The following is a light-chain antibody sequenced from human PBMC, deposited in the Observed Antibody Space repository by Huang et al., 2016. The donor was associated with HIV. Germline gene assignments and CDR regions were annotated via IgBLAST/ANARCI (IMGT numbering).Light chain of an antibody. CDR2: EVF. CDR3: MQSIQLPRA. J-gene: IGKJ5*01. Sequence: IVMTQTPLSLSVTPGQPASISCKSSQSLLHSDGKTYLYWYLQKPGQSPQLLIYEVFNRFSGVPDRFSGSGSGTDFTLKISRVEAEDIGVYYRMQSIQLPRAFGQGTRLEIK. V-gene: IGKV2D-29*02. CDR1: QSLLHSDGKTY.